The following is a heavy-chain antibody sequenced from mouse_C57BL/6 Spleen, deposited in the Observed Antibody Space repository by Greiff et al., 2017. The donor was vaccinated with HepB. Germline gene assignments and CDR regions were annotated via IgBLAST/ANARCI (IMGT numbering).Heavy chain of an antibody. D-gene: IGHD1-1*01. CDR2: ILPGSGST. V-gene: IGHV1-9*01. Sequence: QVQLQQSGAELMKPGASVKLSCKATGYTFTGYWIEWVKQRPGHGLEWIGEILPGSGSTNYNEKFKGKATFTADTSSNTAYMQLSSLTTEDSAIDYCARFGSYYYGSSYPFDYWGQGTTLTVSS. CDR3: ARFGSYYYGSSYPFDY. J-gene: IGHJ2*01. CDR1: GYTFTGYW.